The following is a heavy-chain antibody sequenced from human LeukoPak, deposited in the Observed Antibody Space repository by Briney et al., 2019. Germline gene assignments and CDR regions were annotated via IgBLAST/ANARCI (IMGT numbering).Heavy chain of an antibody. CDR3: ATGSSGWTRPIDY. V-gene: IGHV3-66*01. CDR1: GFTISRNY. J-gene: IGHJ4*02. D-gene: IGHD6-19*01. Sequence: GGSLRLSCAASGFTISRNYMSWVRQAPGQGLEWVSVIYSGGSTYYADSVKDRFTISRDNSKNTLYLQMNSLRDEDTAVYYCATGSSGWTRPIDYWGQGTLVTVSS. CDR2: IYSGGST.